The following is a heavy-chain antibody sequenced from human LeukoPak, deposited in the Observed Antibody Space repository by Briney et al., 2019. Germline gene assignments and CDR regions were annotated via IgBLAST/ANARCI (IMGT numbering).Heavy chain of an antibody. V-gene: IGHV1-2*02. CDR3: ARDRRAVVVPAAMRYYYYYMDV. Sequence: ASVKVSCKASGYTFTGYYMHWVRQAPGQGLEWMGWINPNSGGTNYALKFQGRVTMTRDTSISTAYMELSRLRSDDTAVYYCARDRRAVVVPAAMRYYYYYMDVWGKGTTVTVSS. D-gene: IGHD2-2*01. J-gene: IGHJ6*03. CDR1: GYTFTGYY. CDR2: INPNSGGT.